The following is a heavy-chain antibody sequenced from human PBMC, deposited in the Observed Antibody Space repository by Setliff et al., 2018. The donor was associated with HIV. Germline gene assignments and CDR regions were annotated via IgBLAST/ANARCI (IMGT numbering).Heavy chain of an antibody. V-gene: IGHV1-18*01. CDR2: ISAYNGNT. CDR1: GYTFNNYS. J-gene: IGHJ4*02. Sequence: GASVKVSCKASGYTFNNYSVTWVRQAPGHGLEWMGWISAYNGNTNYAPNLRGRVTMTTDTSASTAYMELRSLRSDDTAVYYCARVSAGKDYYDSSGYYYRFDYWGQGTLVTVSS. CDR3: ARVSAGKDYYDSSGYYYRFDY. D-gene: IGHD3-22*01.